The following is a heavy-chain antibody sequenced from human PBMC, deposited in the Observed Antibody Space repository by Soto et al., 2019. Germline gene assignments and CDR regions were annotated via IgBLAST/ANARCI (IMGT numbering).Heavy chain of an antibody. CDR1: GFTFSDHY. CDR3: ARRRLVVPAAIRDDY. CDR2: TRKKVNGYTT. D-gene: IGHD2-2*01. J-gene: IGHJ4*02. Sequence: GGSLRLSCAASGFTFSDHYMDWVRQAPGKGLEWVGRTRKKVNGYTTEYAASAKGRFTISRDDSKNTIYLHMDRLKTEDTAVYYCARRRLVVPAAIRDDYWGPGTLVTVSS. V-gene: IGHV3-72*01.